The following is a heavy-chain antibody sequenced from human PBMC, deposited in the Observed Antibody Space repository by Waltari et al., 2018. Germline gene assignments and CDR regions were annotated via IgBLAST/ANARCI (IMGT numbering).Heavy chain of an antibody. CDR1: GGSFSDFR. D-gene: IGHD2-15*01. CDR2: INHAGIS. J-gene: IGHJ4*02. CDR3: ARGLPRRRPTSLTPFDF. Sequence: QVHLQQWGGGLVKPSDTLALTCAVYGGSFSDFRWHWIRQSPGKGLEWIGEINHAGISNSNPSLESRVVISIDTSKSQFSLQLTSLTVADSAVFYCARGLPRRRPTSLTPFDFWGPGSLVTVSS. V-gene: IGHV4-34*02.